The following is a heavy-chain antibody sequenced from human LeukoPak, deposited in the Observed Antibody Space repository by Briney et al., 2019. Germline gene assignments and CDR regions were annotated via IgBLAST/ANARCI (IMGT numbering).Heavy chain of an antibody. CDR2: IYYSGST. CDR1: GGSISDYY. Sequence: SETLSLTCSVSGGSISDYYWNWIRQPPGKGLEWIGYIYYSGSTTYNPSLKSRVTMSVDTAKNQFSLKVRSVTAADTAVYYCAVGDFCSKSNCYLRPMDVWGKGTTVTVSS. CDR3: AVGDFCSKSNCYLRPMDV. D-gene: IGHD3-3*01. V-gene: IGHV4-59*01. J-gene: IGHJ6*03.